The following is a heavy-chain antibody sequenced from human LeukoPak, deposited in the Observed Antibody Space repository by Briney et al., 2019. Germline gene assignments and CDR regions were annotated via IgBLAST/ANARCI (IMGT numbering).Heavy chain of an antibody. CDR3: ARVTHDYGGNPLDY. D-gene: IGHD4-23*01. CDR2: IIPILGIA. J-gene: IGHJ4*02. Sequence: SVKVSCKASGGTFSSYTISWVRQAPGQGLEWMGRIIPILGIANYAQKFQGRVTITADKSTSTAYMELSSLRSEGTAVYYCARVTHDYGGNPLDYWGQGTLVTVSS. V-gene: IGHV1-69*02. CDR1: GGTFSSYT.